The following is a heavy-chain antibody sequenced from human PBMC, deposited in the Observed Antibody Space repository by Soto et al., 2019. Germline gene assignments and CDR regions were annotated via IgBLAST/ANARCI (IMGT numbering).Heavy chain of an antibody. D-gene: IGHD3-22*01. CDR3: AREIMPVDDSSGYYYVS. V-gene: IGHV4-31*03. CDR2: IYYSGST. CDR1: GGSISSGGYY. Sequence: SETLSLTCTVSGGSISSGGYYWSWIRQHPGKGLEWIGYIYYSGSTYYNPSLKSRVTISVDTSKNQFSLKLSSVTAADTAVYYCAREIMPVDDSSGYYYVSWGQGTLVTVSS. J-gene: IGHJ4*02.